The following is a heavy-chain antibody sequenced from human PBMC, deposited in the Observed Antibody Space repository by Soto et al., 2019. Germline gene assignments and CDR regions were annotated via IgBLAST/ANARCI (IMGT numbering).Heavy chain of an antibody. CDR3: ARHELLEAVLDY. Sequence: LSLTCTVSGGSISSSSYYWGWIRQPPGKGLEWIGSIYYSGSTYYNPSLKSRVTISVDTSKNQFSLKLSSVTAADTAVYYCARHELLEAVLDYWGQGTLVTVSS. J-gene: IGHJ4*02. CDR2: IYYSGST. V-gene: IGHV4-39*01. D-gene: IGHD6-13*01. CDR1: GGSISSSSYY.